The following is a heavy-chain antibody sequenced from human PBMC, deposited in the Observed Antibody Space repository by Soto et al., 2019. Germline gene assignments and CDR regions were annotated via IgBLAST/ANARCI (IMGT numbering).Heavy chain of an antibody. J-gene: IGHJ5*02. Sequence: ASVKVSCKASGYTFTNYGISWARQAPGQGLEWMGWINTYNGNTNHAQKLQGRVTMTTDTSTSTAYMELRSLRSDDTAVYYCARGVGSGTYYNQYNWFDPWGQGTLVTVSS. CDR3: ARGVGSGTYYNQYNWFDP. D-gene: IGHD3-10*01. CDR1: GYTFTNYG. V-gene: IGHV1-18*01. CDR2: INTYNGNT.